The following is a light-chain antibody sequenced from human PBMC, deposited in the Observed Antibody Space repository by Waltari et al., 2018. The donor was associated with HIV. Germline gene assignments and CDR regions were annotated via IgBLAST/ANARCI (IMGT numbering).Light chain of an antibody. CDR3: SSYGDSLRVL. CDR2: EVT. V-gene: IGLV2-8*01. CDR1: SSDPRAYAS. J-gene: IGLJ3*02. Sequence: QSALTQPPSASGSLGPSVTIACTGPSSDPRAYASVSCFQHHPRGAPKHLLYEVTRRPSSVSGRFSGSRSGSTAFLTVAGLQPDDEATYFCSSYGDSLRVLFGGGTNVTVL.